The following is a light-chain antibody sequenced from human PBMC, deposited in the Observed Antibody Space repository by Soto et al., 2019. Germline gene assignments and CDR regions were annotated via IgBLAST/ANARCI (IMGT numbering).Light chain of an antibody. J-gene: IGKJ1*01. Sequence: DIQMTQSPSSLSSSVGDRVTITCRASQSISSYLNWYQQKPGKAPKLLIYAASSLQSGVPSRFSGSGSGTDFTLTISSLQPEEFATYYCPQSYSTLWTCGQGTKVEIK. CDR1: QSISSY. CDR3: PQSYSTLWT. V-gene: IGKV1-39*01. CDR2: AAS.